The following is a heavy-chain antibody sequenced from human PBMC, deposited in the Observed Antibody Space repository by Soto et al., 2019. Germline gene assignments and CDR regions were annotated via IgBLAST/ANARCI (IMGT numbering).Heavy chain of an antibody. CDR2: IKQDGSEK. J-gene: IGHJ4*02. Sequence: PGGALRLSCSASGFTFSSYWMSWVRQAPGKGLEWVANIKQDGSEKYYVDSVKGRFTISRDNAKNSLYLQMNSLRAEDTAVYYCARASRWLQSEIDYWGQGNLVTASS. CDR1: GFTFSSYW. CDR3: ARASRWLQSEIDY. V-gene: IGHV3-7*03. D-gene: IGHD5-12*01.